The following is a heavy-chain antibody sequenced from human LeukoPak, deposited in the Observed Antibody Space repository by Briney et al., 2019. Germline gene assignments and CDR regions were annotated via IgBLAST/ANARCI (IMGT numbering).Heavy chain of an antibody. Sequence: PGGSLRLSCAASGLTFSSHWMHWVRQAPGEGLEWVSGIIDVGDTYYADSVKGRFTISRDSSKNTLYLQMNSLRAEDTATYYCAKDYCRGGNCPLPFFDSWGQGTLVTVSS. CDR2: IIDVGDT. D-gene: IGHD2-15*01. CDR3: AKDYCRGGNCPLPFFDS. CDR1: GLTFSSHW. J-gene: IGHJ4*02. V-gene: IGHV3-23*01.